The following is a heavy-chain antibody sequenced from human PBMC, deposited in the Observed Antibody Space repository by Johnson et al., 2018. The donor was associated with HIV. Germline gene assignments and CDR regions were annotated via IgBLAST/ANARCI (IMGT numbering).Heavy chain of an antibody. V-gene: IGHV3-9*01. CDR1: GFTFDDYA. J-gene: IGHJ3*02. CDR2: ISWNSGSI. CDR3: AKDITWAAASTNAFDI. Sequence: EVQLVESGGGLVQPGRSLRLSCAASGFTFDDYAMHWVRQAPGKGLEWVSGISWNSGSIGYADSVKGRFTISRDNAKNSLYLQMNSLRAEDTALYYCAKDITWAAASTNAFDIWGQGTMVTVSS. D-gene: IGHD6-13*01.